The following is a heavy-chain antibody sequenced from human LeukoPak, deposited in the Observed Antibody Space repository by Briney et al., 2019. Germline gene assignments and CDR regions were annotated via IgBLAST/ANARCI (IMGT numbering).Heavy chain of an antibody. J-gene: IGHJ4*02. Sequence: SGTLSLTCTVSDDSISDYYRGWIRQPPGKGLEWIGYFYNSGRSTYNPSLKSRVTISADTSKNHFSLKLNSVTTADTAVYYCTRGAGWLIDYWGQGILVTVSS. CDR1: DDSISDYY. CDR2: FYNSGRS. D-gene: IGHD3-16*01. V-gene: IGHV4-59*01. CDR3: TRGAGWLIDY.